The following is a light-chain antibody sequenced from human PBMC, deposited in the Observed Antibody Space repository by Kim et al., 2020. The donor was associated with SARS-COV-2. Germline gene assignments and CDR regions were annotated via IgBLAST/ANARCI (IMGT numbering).Light chain of an antibody. CDR3: SSYTSSSTVV. J-gene: IGLJ2*01. V-gene: IGLV2-14*04. Sequence: GQSITFPWPGTSSGVGGVYYGSWYQQHPGKAPKLMIYDVSKRPSGVSNRFSGSKSGNTASLTISGLQAEDEADYYCSSYTSSSTVVFGGGTQLTVL. CDR1: SSGVGGVYY. CDR2: DVS.